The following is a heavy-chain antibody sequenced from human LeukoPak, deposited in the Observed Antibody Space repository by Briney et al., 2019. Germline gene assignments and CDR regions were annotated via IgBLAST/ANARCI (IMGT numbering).Heavy chain of an antibody. J-gene: IGHJ4*02. D-gene: IGHD3-10*01. CDR1: GFTFSSYG. Sequence: GGSLRLSCAASGFTFSSYGMHWVRQAPGKGLEWVAVIRYDGSNKYYADSVKGRFTISRDNSKNTLYLQMNSLRAEDTAVYYCARDFLGSGSFDYWGQGTLVTVSS. CDR2: IRYDGSNK. CDR3: ARDFLGSGSFDY. V-gene: IGHV3-33*01.